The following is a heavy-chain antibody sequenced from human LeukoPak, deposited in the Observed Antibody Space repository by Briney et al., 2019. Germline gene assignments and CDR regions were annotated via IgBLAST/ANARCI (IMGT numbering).Heavy chain of an antibody. CDR2: ISSSSSYI. J-gene: IGHJ5*02. Sequence: GGSLRLSCAASGFTFSSYSMNWVRQAPGKGLEWVSSISSSSSYIYYADSVKGRFTISRDNAKNSLYMQMNSLRAEDTAVYYCARGLSYDILTGYYAWGQGTLVTVSS. CDR1: GFTFSSYS. CDR3: ARGLSYDILTGYYA. D-gene: IGHD3-9*01. V-gene: IGHV3-21*01.